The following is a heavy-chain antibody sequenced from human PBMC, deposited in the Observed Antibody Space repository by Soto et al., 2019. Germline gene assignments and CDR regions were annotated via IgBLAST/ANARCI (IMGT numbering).Heavy chain of an antibody. CDR3: ARDEYSSSHYNLYYYGMDV. D-gene: IGHD6-6*01. V-gene: IGHV1-18*04. CDR1: GYTFTSYG. Sequence: QVQLVQSGAEVKKPGASVKVSCKASGYTFTSYGISWVRQAPGQGLEWMGWISAYNGNTNYAQKLQGRVTMTTDTSTSTAYMELRSLRSNDTAVYYCARDEYSSSHYNLYYYGMDVWGQGTTVTVSS. CDR2: ISAYNGNT. J-gene: IGHJ6*02.